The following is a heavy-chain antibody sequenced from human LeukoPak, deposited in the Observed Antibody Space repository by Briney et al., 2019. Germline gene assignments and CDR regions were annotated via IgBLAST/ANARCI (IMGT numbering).Heavy chain of an antibody. V-gene: IGHV5-51*01. Sequence: PGESLKISCKGSGYSFTSYWIGWVRPMPGKGLEWIGIIYPGDSDTRYSPSFQGQVTISADKSISTAYLQWSSLKASDTAMYYCAINVDTAMVTGMFWGQGTLVTVSS. CDR1: GYSFTSYW. J-gene: IGHJ4*02. CDR3: AINVDTAMVTGMF. CDR2: IYPGDSDT. D-gene: IGHD5-18*01.